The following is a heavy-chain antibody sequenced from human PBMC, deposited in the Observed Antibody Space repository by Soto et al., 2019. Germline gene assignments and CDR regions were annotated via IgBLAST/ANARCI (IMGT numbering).Heavy chain of an antibody. CDR2: MNPNSGNT. CDR3: ARGQYSYYYYYYGMDV. CDR1: GYTFTSYG. D-gene: IGHD6-6*01. Sequence: ASVKVSCKASGYTFTSYGISWVRQAPGQGLEWMGWMNPNSGNTGYAQKFQGRVTMTRNTSISTAYMELSSLRSEDTAVYYCARGQYSYYYYYYGMDVWGQGTTVTVSS. J-gene: IGHJ6*02. V-gene: IGHV1-8*02.